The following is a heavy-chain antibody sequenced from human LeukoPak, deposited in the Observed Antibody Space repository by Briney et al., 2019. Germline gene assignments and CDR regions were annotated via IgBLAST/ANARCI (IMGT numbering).Heavy chain of an antibody. J-gene: IGHJ4*02. CDR2: INTDNGNT. CDR3: APLIGAYFYY. Sequence: ASVKVSCKTSGYTFTKHPMHWVRQAPGQRLEWMGWINTDNGNTKYSEKFQGRVAITRDTSASTAYMELNSLTSEHTALYYCAPLIGAYFYYWGQGTLVTVSS. CDR1: GYTFTKHP. V-gene: IGHV1-3*04. D-gene: IGHD3-10*01.